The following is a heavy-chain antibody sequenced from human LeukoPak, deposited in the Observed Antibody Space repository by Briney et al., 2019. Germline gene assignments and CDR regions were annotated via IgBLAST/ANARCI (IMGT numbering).Heavy chain of an antibody. CDR3: ARVGLARVGATGGAFDI. J-gene: IGHJ3*02. CDR2: ISSNGGST. CDR1: GFTFSSYA. V-gene: IGHV3-64*01. D-gene: IGHD1-26*01. Sequence: GGSLRLSCAASGFTFSSYAMHWVRQAPGKGLEYVSAISSNGGSTYYANSVKGRFTISRDNSKNTLYLQMGSLRAEDMAVYYCARVGLARVGATGGAFDIWGQGTMVTVSS.